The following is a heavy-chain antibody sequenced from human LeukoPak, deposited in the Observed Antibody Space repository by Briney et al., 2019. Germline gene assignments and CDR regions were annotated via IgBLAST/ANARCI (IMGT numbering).Heavy chain of an antibody. CDR2: IKEDGSEK. Sequence: GSLRLSCAASGFTFSNYWMNWVRQAPGKGLEWVANIKEDGSEKYYVDSVKGRFTISRDNARNSLYLQMNSLRAEDTAVYYCASGRQLGYWGQGTLVTVSS. CDR1: GFTFSNYW. CDR3: ASGRQLGY. J-gene: IGHJ4*02. D-gene: IGHD6-13*01. V-gene: IGHV3-7*01.